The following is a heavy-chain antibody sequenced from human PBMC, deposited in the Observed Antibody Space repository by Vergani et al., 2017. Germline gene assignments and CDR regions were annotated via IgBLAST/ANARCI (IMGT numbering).Heavy chain of an antibody. CDR2: IIPLFGTA. V-gene: IGHV1-69*01. CDR1: GGTFSSYA. CDR3: ARQGRRDGFFDY. D-gene: IGHD5-24*01. J-gene: IGHJ4*02. Sequence: QVQLVQSGAEVKKPGSSVKVSCKASGGTFSSYAISWVPQAPGQGLEWMGGIIPLFGTANYAQKFQCRVTITADESTSTANMELSSLRSEDTSVYYCARQGRRDGFFDYWGQGTLVTVSS.